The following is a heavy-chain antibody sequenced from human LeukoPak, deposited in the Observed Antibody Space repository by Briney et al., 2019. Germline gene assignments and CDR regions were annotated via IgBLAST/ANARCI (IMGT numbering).Heavy chain of an antibody. CDR1: GGSISRYY. Sequence: PSETLSLTCTVSGGSISRYYWSWTRRPPGKGLEWIGNIDDSGNTNYNPSLKSQVTISVDKSKNQFSLKLSFVTAADTAMYYCARSDYHNSGSHTVFDAFDIWGQGTRVTVSS. CDR3: ARSDYHNSGSHTVFDAFDI. CDR2: IDDSGNT. J-gene: IGHJ3*02. D-gene: IGHD3-10*01. V-gene: IGHV4-59*01.